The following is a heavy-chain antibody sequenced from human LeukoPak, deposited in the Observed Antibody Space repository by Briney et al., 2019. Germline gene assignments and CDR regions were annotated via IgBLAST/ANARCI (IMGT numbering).Heavy chain of an antibody. Sequence: PGGSLRLSCAASGFTFSSYSMNWVRQAPGKGLEWVGFIRSKAYGGTTEYAASVKGRFTISRDDSKSIAYLQMNSLKTEDTAVYYCTRVGRMVQGVKACNDYWGQGTLVTVSS. J-gene: IGHJ4*02. V-gene: IGHV3-49*04. D-gene: IGHD3-10*01. CDR2: IRSKAYGGTT. CDR1: GFTFSSYS. CDR3: TRVGRMVQGVKACNDY.